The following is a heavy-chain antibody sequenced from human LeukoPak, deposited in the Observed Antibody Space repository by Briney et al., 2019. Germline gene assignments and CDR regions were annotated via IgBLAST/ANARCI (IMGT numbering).Heavy chain of an antibody. V-gene: IGHV3-15*07. J-gene: IGHJ4*02. Sequence: PGGSLRLSCVVSTFTKAWMNWVRQAPGKGLEWVGRVKNRGDGRTTDYAAPVKGRFTISRDDSKRTVYLQMNSLKTEDTAVYFCTTEYYGGLDYWGQGTLVTVS. CDR3: TTEYYGGLDY. D-gene: IGHD3-16*01. CDR1: TFTKAW. CDR2: VKNRGDGRTT.